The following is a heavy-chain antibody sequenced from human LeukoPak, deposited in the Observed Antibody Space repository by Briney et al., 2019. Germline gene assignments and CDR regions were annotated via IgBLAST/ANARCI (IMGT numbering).Heavy chain of an antibody. D-gene: IGHD3-3*01. CDR1: GFTFSSYG. CDR2: ISYDGSNK. Sequence: GGSLRLSCAASGFTFSSYGMHWVRQAPGKGLEWVAVISYDGSNKYYADSVKGRFTISRDNAKNSLYLQMNSLRAEDTAVYYCARDPHYDFWSGYLVGYYYYYMDVWGKGTTVTVSS. V-gene: IGHV3-30*03. CDR3: ARDPHYDFWSGYLVGYYYYYMDV. J-gene: IGHJ6*03.